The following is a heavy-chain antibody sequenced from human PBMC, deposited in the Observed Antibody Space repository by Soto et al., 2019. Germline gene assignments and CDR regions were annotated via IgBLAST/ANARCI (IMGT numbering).Heavy chain of an antibody. CDR1: GGTFSSYA. Sequence: GASVKVSCKASGGTFSSYAISWVRQAPGQGLEWMGGIIPIFGTANYAQKFQGRVTITADESTITAYMELSSLRSEDTAVYYCAGGGSGYYYAFDYWGQGTLVTVSS. CDR3: AGGGSGYYYAFDY. J-gene: IGHJ4*02. D-gene: IGHD3-22*01. V-gene: IGHV1-69*13. CDR2: IIPIFGTA.